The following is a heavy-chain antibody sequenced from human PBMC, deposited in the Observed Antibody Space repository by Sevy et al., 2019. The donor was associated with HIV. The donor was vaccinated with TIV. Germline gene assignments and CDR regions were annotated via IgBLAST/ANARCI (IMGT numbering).Heavy chain of an antibody. Sequence: GGSLRLSCAASGFNFNNYGMNWVRQTPGKGLEWVAVISYDSTYKFFTDSVKGRFSISRDNSKSTVDLQLNSLRPEDTAVYYCAKDLKQFWPQDSYYGMDVWGLGTTDTVSS. D-gene: IGHD2-15*01. CDR1: GFNFNNYG. V-gene: IGHV3-30*18. CDR3: AKDLKQFWPQDSYYGMDV. J-gene: IGHJ6*02. CDR2: ISYDSTYK.